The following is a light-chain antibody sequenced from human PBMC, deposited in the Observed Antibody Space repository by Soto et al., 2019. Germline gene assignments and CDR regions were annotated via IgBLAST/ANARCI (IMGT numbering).Light chain of an antibody. CDR1: QSISGW. Sequence: DIQMTQSPSTLSSSLGDRVTITCRASQSISGWLTWYQQKPGKAPKLLIYEASSLESGVPSRFSGSGSGTEFTLTISGLKHDDFASYYCQQYNSYTITFGQGTRLEIK. CDR2: EAS. J-gene: IGKJ5*01. V-gene: IGKV1-5*01. CDR3: QQYNSYTIT.